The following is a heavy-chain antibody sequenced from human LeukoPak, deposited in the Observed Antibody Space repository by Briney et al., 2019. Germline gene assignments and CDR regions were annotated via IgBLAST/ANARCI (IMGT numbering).Heavy chain of an antibody. Sequence: GASVKVSCKVSGYNLIALSIHWVRQAPGKGVAWMGGFDPEDGETIYAQKFQGRFTMTEDTSTDTAYMELSSLTSEDTAVYYCASGFAYQYFDAWGQGTLVTVSS. D-gene: IGHD2-2*01. V-gene: IGHV1-24*01. CDR2: FDPEDGET. CDR3: ASGFAYQYFDA. CDR1: GYNLIALS. J-gene: IGHJ4*02.